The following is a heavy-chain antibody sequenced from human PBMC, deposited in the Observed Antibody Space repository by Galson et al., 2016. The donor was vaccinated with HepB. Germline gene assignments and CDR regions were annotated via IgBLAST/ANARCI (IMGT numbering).Heavy chain of an antibody. CDR2: INEDGGEN. Sequence: SLRLSCAVSQLSLSSSAMSWVRQAPGKGLEWVANINEDGGENYYVDSVKGRFTISRDNAKNSLYLQVNSLRAEDTAVYYCARAMETFGEWGQGTLITVSS. V-gene: IGHV3-7*04. D-gene: IGHD2-21*01. CDR3: ARAMETFGE. CDR1: QLSLSSSA. J-gene: IGHJ4*02.